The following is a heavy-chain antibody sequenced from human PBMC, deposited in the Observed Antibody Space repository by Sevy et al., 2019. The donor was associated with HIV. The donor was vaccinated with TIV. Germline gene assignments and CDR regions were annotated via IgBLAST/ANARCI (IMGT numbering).Heavy chain of an antibody. Sequence: GGSLRFSCTASGFTFGDYSMSWFRQAPGKGLEWVGFIANKAYGGTTEYAASVKGRFTISRDDSKSIAYLQMNSLETEDTGLYDCTRGSTGKYQLVFDYWGQGTPVTVSS. J-gene: IGHJ4*02. CDR2: IANKAYGGTT. D-gene: IGHD6-13*01. V-gene: IGHV3-49*03. CDR3: TRGSTGKYQLVFDY. CDR1: GFTFGDYS.